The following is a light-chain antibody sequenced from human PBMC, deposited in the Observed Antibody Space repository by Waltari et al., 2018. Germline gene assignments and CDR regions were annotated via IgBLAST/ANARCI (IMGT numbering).Light chain of an antibody. V-gene: IGLV1-36*01. CDR1: SSNIGHTA. CDR2: YDD. Sequence: QSVLPQPPPVSEAPSRRSTTPCSGTSSNIGHTAVYWYQPLPGKAPKLLIYYDDLLPSGVSDRFSGSKSGTSASLAISGLQSEDEADYYCAAWDDSLNGVVFGGGTKLTVL. CDR3: AAWDDSLNGVV. J-gene: IGLJ2*01.